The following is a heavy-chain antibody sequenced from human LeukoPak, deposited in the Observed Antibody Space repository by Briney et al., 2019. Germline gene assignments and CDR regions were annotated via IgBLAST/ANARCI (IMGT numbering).Heavy chain of an antibody. D-gene: IGHD2-8*01. V-gene: IGHV3-23*01. CDR1: GFTFSNYA. Sequence: PGGSLRLSCAASGFTFSNYAMSWVRQAPGKGLEWVSGMSGSGDSTYKSDSVKGRFTISKDNSKNTLYLLMSSLRAEDTAIYYCAKDVTNGYYFDYWGQGTLVTVSS. CDR3: AKDVTNGYYFDY. CDR2: MSGSGDST. J-gene: IGHJ4*02.